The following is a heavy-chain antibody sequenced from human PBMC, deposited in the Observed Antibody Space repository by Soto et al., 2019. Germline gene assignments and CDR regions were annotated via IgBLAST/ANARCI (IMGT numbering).Heavy chain of an antibody. CDR3: ARGEYCSGGSCYLDY. D-gene: IGHD2-15*01. Sequence: SETLSLTWPVSGCSISSGDYYWSWSRQPPGKGLEWIGYIYYSGSTYYNPSLKSRVTISVDTSKNQFSLKLSSVTAADTAVYYCARGEYCSGGSCYLDYWGQGTLVTVSS. CDR1: GCSISSGDYY. CDR2: IYYSGST. J-gene: IGHJ4*02. V-gene: IGHV4-30-4*01.